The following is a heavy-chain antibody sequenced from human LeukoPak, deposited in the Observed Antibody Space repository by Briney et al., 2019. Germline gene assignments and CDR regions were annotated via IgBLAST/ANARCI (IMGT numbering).Heavy chain of an antibody. CDR1: GYTFTSYG. CDR3: ASGEQQLVATYYYGMDV. V-gene: IGHV1-69*04. Sequence: GASVKVSCKASGYTFTSYGISWVRQAPGQGLEWMGRIIPILGIANYAQKFQGRVTITADKSTSTAYMELSSLRSEDTAVYYCASGEQQLVATYYYGMDVWGQGTTVTVSS. J-gene: IGHJ6*02. CDR2: IIPILGIA. D-gene: IGHD6-13*01.